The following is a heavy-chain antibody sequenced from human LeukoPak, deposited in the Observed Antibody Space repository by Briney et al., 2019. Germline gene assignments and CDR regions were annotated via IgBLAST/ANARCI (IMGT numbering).Heavy chain of an antibody. Sequence: ASETLSLTCTVSGGSISSSSYYWGWIRQPPGKGLEWIGSIYYSGSTYYNPSLKSRVTISVDTSKNQFSLKLSSVTAADTAVYYCASFGQFLYYYDPNWFGPWGQGTLVTVSS. V-gene: IGHV4-39*01. D-gene: IGHD3-22*01. J-gene: IGHJ5*02. CDR3: ASFGQFLYYYDPNWFGP. CDR2: IYYSGST. CDR1: GGSISSSSYY.